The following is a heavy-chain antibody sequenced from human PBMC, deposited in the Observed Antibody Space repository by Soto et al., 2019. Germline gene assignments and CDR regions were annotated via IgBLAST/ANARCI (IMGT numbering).Heavy chain of an antibody. V-gene: IGHV5-51*01. CDR3: ARRSVYGPGNYDF. Sequence: GESLKISCKGSVYSFSNYWIGWVRQTPGKGLEWMGIIFPDDSDTRYSPSLQGQVTISADRSISTAYLQWSSLKASDTAIYYCARRSVYGPGNYDFWGLGTLVTVSS. CDR1: VYSFSNYW. CDR2: IFPDDSDT. J-gene: IGHJ4*02. D-gene: IGHD3-10*01.